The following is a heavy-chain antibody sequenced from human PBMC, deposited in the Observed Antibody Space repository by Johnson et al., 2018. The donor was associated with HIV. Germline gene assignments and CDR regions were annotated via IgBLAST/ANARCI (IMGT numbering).Heavy chain of an antibody. D-gene: IGHD3-16*02. CDR1: GFTFSNYW. J-gene: IGHJ3*02. V-gene: IGHV3-74*01. CDR2: INSDESST. CDR3: ARDYSDYVWGSYRFGAFDI. Sequence: VQLVESGGGLVQPGGSLRLSCVASGFTFSNYWMHWVRQAPGKGLVWVSRINSDESSTSYADSVKGRFTISRDNSKNTLYLQMNSLRAEDTAVYYCARDYSDYVWGSYRFGAFDIWGQGTMVTVSS.